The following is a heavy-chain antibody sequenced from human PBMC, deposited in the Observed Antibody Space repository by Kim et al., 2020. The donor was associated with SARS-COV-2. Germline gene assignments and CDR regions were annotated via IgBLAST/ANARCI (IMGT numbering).Heavy chain of an antibody. Sequence: VKGRFTISRDNSKNTLYLQMNSLRAEDTAVYYCARDACSSTSCYPIDAFDFWGQGTMVTVSS. CDR3: ARDACSSTSCYPIDAFDF. D-gene: IGHD2-2*01. V-gene: IGHV3-66*01. J-gene: IGHJ3*01.